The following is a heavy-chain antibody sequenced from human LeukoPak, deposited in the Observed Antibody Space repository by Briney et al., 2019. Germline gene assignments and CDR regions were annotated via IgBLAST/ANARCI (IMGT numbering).Heavy chain of an antibody. CDR3: ARGRSEGSGYYY. D-gene: IGHD3-22*01. Sequence: SETLSLTCTVSGGSISSYYWSGLRQPAGKGLEWLGRIYTSGSTNYNPSLKSRVTMSVDTSKNQFSLKLSSVTAADTAVYYCARGRSEGSGYYYWGQGTLVTVSS. CDR2: IYTSGST. V-gene: IGHV4-4*07. CDR1: GGSISSYY. J-gene: IGHJ4*02.